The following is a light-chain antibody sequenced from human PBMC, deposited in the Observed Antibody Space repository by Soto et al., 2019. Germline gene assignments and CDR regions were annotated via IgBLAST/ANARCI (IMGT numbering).Light chain of an antibody. J-gene: IGKJ4*01. V-gene: IGKV1-8*01. CDR2: AAS. CDR1: QGISGY. Sequence: AIRMTQSPSSLSASTGDRVTITCRASQGISGYLAWYQQKPGKAPKLLIYAASTLQSGVPSRFSGSGSGTDFTLTISCLQSEDFATYYCHQYYSYPLTFGGGTKVEIK. CDR3: HQYYSYPLT.